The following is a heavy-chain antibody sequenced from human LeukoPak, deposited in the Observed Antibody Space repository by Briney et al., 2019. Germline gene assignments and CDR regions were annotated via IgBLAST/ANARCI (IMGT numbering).Heavy chain of an antibody. CDR1: GASNNSFY. J-gene: IGHJ5*02. CDR2: THPSGNS. V-gene: IGHV4-4*09. CDR3: ARKVPKEGWFDP. Sequence: PSETLSLTCIVSGASNNSFYWSWLRQPPGKGLEWIGYTHPSGNSNYSPSLKSRVTISVDTSTNQFSLKLKSVIAADTAVYYCARKVPKEGWFDPWGQGTLVTVSS.